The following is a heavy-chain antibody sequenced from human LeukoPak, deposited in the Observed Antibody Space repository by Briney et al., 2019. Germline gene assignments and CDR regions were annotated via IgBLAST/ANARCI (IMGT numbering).Heavy chain of an antibody. J-gene: IGHJ4*02. CDR1: GDSVSSNSAA. D-gene: IGHD1-26*01. CDR2: TYYRSKWYN. Sequence: SQTLSLTCAISGDSVSSNSAAWNWIRQSPSRGLEWLGRTYYRSKWYNDYAVSVKSRITINPDTSKNQLSLQLNSVTPEDTAVYYCARALSDPYSGSYNFDYWGQGTLVTVSS. CDR3: ARALSDPYSGSYNFDY. V-gene: IGHV6-1*01.